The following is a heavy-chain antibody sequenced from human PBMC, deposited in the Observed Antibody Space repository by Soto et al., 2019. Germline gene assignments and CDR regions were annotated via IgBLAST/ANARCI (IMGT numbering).Heavy chain of an antibody. CDR3: ARDLPNSYGETPLFVYGMDV. D-gene: IGHD5-18*01. V-gene: IGHV3-21*01. J-gene: IGHJ6*02. CDR1: GFTFSSYS. Sequence: EVQLVESGGGLVKPGGSLRLSCAASGFTFSSYSMNWVRQAPGKGLEWVSSISSSSSYIYYADSVKGRFTISRDNAKTSLYLQMNTLRAEDTAVYYCARDLPNSYGETPLFVYGMDVWGQGTTVTVSS. CDR2: ISSSSSYI.